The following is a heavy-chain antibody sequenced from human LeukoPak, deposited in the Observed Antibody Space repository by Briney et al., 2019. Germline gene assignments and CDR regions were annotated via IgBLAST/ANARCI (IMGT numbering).Heavy chain of an antibody. V-gene: IGHV3-21*01. D-gene: IGHD3-22*01. CDR1: GFTFSSYS. J-gene: IGHJ4*02. Sequence: GGSLRLFCAASGFTFSSYSMNWVRQAPGKGLDWVSAISSSRSYIYYADSVKGRFTISRDNAKNSLYVQMTSEIAEDTGVYYVASKSYFYCRSGYSYVMGGGFDYWRQGTLVTVCS. CDR2: ISSSRSYI. CDR3: ASKSYFYCRSGYSYVMGGGFDY.